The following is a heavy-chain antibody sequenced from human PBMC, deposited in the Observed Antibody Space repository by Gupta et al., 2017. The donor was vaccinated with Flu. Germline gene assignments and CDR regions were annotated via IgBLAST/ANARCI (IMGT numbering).Heavy chain of an antibody. D-gene: IGHD6-6*01. CDR2: IGTAGDT. V-gene: IGHV3-13*04. CDR1: GFTFSSYD. CDR3: ARAVGAARPGRNYFDY. J-gene: IGHJ4*02. Sequence: EVQLVESGGGLVQPGGSLRLSCAASGFTFSSYDMHWVRQATGKGLEWVSAIGTAGDTYYPGSVKGRFTISRENAKNSLYLQMNSLRAGDTAVYYCARAVGAARPGRNYFDYWGQGTLVTVSS.